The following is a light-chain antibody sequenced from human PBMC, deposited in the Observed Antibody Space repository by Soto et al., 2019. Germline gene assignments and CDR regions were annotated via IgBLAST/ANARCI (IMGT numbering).Light chain of an antibody. J-gene: IGKJ2*01. Sequence: EIGLTQSPGTLSLSPGERATLSCRASQSVSSSYLAWYQQKPGQAPRLLIYGASSRATGIPDRFSGSGSGTDFTLTISRLETEDFAVYYCQQYGSSSSFGQGTKLEIK. V-gene: IGKV3-20*01. CDR3: QQYGSSSS. CDR1: QSVSSSY. CDR2: GAS.